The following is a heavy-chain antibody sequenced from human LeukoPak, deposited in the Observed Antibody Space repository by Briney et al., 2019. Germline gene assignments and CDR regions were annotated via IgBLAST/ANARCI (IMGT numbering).Heavy chain of an antibody. CDR1: GFTFSNYA. CDR2: ISGSGATT. D-gene: IGHD1-1*01. J-gene: IGHJ3*02. V-gene: IGHV3-23*01. Sequence: GGSLRLSCAASGFTFSNYAVSWVRQAPGKGLEWVSSISGSGATTYYADSVKGRFTISRDNSKNTLWLQMDSLRAEDTAVYYCAKDNDEDYYDAFDIWGQGTMVTVSS. CDR3: AKDNDEDYYDAFDI.